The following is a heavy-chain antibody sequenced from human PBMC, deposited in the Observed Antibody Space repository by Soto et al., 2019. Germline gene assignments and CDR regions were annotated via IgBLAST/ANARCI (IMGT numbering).Heavy chain of an antibody. CDR2: IYYSGST. CDR3: ARGGYYDYFDY. J-gene: IGHJ4*02. D-gene: IGHD3-22*01. CDR1: GGSVSSGSYY. V-gene: IGHV4-61*01. Sequence: SETLSLTCAVSGGSVSSGSYYWSWIRQPPGKGLEWIGYIYYSGSTNYNPSLKSRVTISVDTSKNQFSLRLSSVTAADTAVYYCARGGYYDYFDYWGQGTLVTVSS.